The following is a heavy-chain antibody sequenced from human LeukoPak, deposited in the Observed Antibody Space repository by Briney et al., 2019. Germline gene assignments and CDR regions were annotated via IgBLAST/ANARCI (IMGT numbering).Heavy chain of an antibody. CDR2: ITPIFGTA. D-gene: IGHD3-10*01. CDR3: GTRYYGPGADY. J-gene: IGHJ4*02. Sequence: SVKVSCKASGGTFSSYAISWVRQAPGQGLEWMGRITPIFGTANYAQKFQGRVTITTDESTSTAYMELSSLRSEDTAVYYCGTRYYGPGADYWGQGTLITVSS. V-gene: IGHV1-69*05. CDR1: GGTFSSYA.